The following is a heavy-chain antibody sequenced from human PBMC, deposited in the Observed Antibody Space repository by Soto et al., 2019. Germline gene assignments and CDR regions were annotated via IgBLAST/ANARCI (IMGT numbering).Heavy chain of an antibody. CDR2: ISSSSSYI. CDR1: GFTFSSYS. Sequence: EVQLVESGGGLVKPGGSLRLSCAASGFTFSSYSMNWVRQAPGKGLEWVSSISSSSSYIYYADSVKGRFTISRDNAKNSLYLQRNSLRAEDTAVYYCARDLGVGTYYFDYWGQGTLVTVSS. D-gene: IGHD3-3*01. J-gene: IGHJ4*02. V-gene: IGHV3-21*01. CDR3: ARDLGVGTYYFDY.